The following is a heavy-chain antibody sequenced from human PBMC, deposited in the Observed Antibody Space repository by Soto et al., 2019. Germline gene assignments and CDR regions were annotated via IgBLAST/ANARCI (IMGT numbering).Heavy chain of an antibody. CDR1: GFTFSSYE. D-gene: IGHD6-13*01. J-gene: IGHJ6*02. CDR2: ISSSGSTI. Sequence: AGGSLILSGATSGFTFSSYEMHWVRQAPWKGLEWVSYISSSGSTIYYADSVKGRFTISRDNAKNSLYLQMDSLRAEDTAVYYCARDQEAGSFFPYYYGMDVWGQGTKVTVSS. CDR3: ARDQEAGSFFPYYYGMDV. V-gene: IGHV3-48*03.